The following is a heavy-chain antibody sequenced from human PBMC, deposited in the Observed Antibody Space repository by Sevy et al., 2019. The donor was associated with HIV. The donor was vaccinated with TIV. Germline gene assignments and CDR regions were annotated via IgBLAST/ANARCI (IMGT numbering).Heavy chain of an antibody. J-gene: IGHJ6*02. CDR3: TTNIVGEKEYYYGMDV. CDR2: IKSKSDGGTI. CDR1: GFSFSNAW. Sequence: GGSPRLSCAACGFSFSNAWMTWVRQAPGKGLEWVGRIKSKSDGGTIEYAAAVKGRFTISRDDSKTTLYMQMNSLKTEDTAVYYCTTNIVGEKEYYYGMDVWGQGTTVTVSS. V-gene: IGHV3-15*01. D-gene: IGHD2-21*01.